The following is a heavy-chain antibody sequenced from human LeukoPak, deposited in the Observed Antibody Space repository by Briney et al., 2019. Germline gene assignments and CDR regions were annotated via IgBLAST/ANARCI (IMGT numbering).Heavy chain of an antibody. J-gene: IGHJ4*02. CDR3: AKRGSNTWSDFDY. CDR1: GGSISTYY. D-gene: IGHD6-13*01. V-gene: IGHV4-59*08. Sequence: PSETLSLTCTVSGGSISTYYWSWIRQPPGKGLGWIGYIYYSGITNYNPSLKSRATISVDTSKNQFSLKLNSVTAADTAVYYCAKRGSNTWSDFDYWGQGTLVTVSS. CDR2: IYYSGIT.